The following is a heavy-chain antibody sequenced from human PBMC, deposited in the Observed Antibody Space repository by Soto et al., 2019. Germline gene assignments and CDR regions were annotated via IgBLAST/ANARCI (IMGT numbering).Heavy chain of an antibody. CDR2: ISSSGSTI. D-gene: IGHD3-3*01. J-gene: IGHJ6*02. V-gene: IGHV3-11*01. CDR1: GFTFSDYY. CDR3: ARDRSRTYDFWSGYGMDV. Sequence: GGSLRLSCAASGFTFSDYYMSWIRQAPGKGLEWVSYISSSGSTIYYADSVKGRFTISRDNAKNSLYLQMNSLRAEDTAVYYCARDRSRTYDFWSGYGMDVWGQGTTVTVSS.